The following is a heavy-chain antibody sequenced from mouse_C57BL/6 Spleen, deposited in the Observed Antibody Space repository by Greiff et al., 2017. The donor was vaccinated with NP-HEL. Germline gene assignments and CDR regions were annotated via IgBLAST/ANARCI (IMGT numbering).Heavy chain of an antibody. J-gene: IGHJ2*01. CDR2: IDPNSGGT. D-gene: IGHD3-2*02. CDR1: GYTFTSYW. CDR3: ASETAQATYFDY. V-gene: IGHV1-72*01. Sequence: QVQLKQPGAELVKPGASVKLSCKASGYTFTSYWMHWVKQRPGRGLEWIGRIDPNSGGTKYNEKFKSKATLTVDKPSSTAYMQLSSLTSEDSAVYYCASETAQATYFDYWGQGTTLTVSS.